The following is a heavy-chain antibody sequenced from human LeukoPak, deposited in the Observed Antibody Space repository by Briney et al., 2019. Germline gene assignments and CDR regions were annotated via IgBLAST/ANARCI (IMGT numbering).Heavy chain of an antibody. CDR3: ARGGSDSDD. D-gene: IGHD3-16*01. CDR2: IKEDGSER. J-gene: IGHJ4*02. Sequence: GGSLRLSCGVSGFTFTDYWMTWVRQAPGKGLEWVANIKEDGSERNYVDSVKGRFTISRDNAKNSLHLQMNSLRAEDTAVYYCARGGSDSDDWGQGTLVTVSS. CDR1: GFTFTDYW. V-gene: IGHV3-7*01.